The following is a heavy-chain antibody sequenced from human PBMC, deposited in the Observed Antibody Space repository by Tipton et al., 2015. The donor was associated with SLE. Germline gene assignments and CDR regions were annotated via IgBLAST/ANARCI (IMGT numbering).Heavy chain of an antibody. CDR3: ARARNYDRMGYPPDAFDI. D-gene: IGHD3-22*01. CDR1: GGSISSYY. Sequence: TLSLTCAVYGGSISSYYWSWIRQPPGKGLEWIGYIYYSGGTNYNPSLKSRVTISVDTSKNQFSLKLSSVTAADTAVDYCARARNYDRMGYPPDAFDIWGQGTMVTVPS. CDR2: IYYSGGT. J-gene: IGHJ3*02. V-gene: IGHV4-59*01.